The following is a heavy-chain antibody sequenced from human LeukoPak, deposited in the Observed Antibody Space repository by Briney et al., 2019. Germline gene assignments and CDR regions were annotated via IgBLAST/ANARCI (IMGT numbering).Heavy chain of an antibody. V-gene: IGHV3-23*01. Sequence: GGSLRLSCAAAGFPFSKHAMSWVRQPPGKGLEWVSAISNGNTYYADSVRGRFTISRDDSKNTVYLQMNSLRDEDTALYYCVREAGYCASVCLKSNWFDPWGQGTLVTVSS. CDR3: VREAGYCASVCLKSNWFDP. D-gene: IGHD2-21*02. CDR1: GFPFSKHA. CDR2: ISNGNT. J-gene: IGHJ5*02.